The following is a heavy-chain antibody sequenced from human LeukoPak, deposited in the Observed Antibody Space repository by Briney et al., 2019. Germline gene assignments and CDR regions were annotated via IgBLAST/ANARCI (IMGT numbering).Heavy chain of an antibody. CDR3: ARGGGKKRTSYDSSGYYLDYFDY. Sequence: ASVKVSCKASGYTFTGYYMHWVRQAPGQGLEWMGWINPNSGGTNYAQKFQGRVTMTRDTSISTAYMELSRLRSDDTAVYYCARGGGKKRTSYDSSGYYLDYFDYWGQGTLVTVSS. J-gene: IGHJ4*02. D-gene: IGHD3-22*01. CDR2: INPNSGGT. CDR1: GYTFTGYY. V-gene: IGHV1-2*02.